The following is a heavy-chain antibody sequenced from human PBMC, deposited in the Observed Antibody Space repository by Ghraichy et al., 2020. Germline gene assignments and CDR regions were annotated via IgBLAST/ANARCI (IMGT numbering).Heavy chain of an antibody. CDR3: ARTSLDSSAVRRWFDP. Sequence: SETLSLTCTVSGGSISSSSYYWGWIRQPPGKGLEWMGSIYYSGSTYYNPSLKSRVTISEDTSKNQFSLKLSSVTAADTAVYYCARTSLDSSAVRRWFDPWGQGTLVTVSS. J-gene: IGHJ5*02. CDR1: GGSISSSSYY. CDR2: IYYSGST. D-gene: IGHD6-19*01. V-gene: IGHV4-39*01.